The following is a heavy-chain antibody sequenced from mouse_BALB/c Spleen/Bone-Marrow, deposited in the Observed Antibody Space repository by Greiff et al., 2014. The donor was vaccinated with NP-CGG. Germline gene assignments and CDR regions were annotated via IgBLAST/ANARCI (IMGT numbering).Heavy chain of an antibody. CDR3: AAYYRYLAWLAY. Sequence: EVKLVESGAELVKPGASVKLSCTASGFNIKDTYMHWVKQRPEQGLEWIGRIDPANGNTKYDPKFQGKATITADTSSNTAYLQLSSLTSEDTAVYYCAAYYRYLAWLAYWGQGTLVTVSA. CDR2: IDPANGNT. CDR1: GFNIKDTY. V-gene: IGHV14-3*02. D-gene: IGHD2-14*01. J-gene: IGHJ3*01.